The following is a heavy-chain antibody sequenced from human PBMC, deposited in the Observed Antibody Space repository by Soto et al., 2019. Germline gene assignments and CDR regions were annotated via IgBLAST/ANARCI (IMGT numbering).Heavy chain of an antibody. V-gene: IGHV3-23*01. D-gene: IGHD6-19*01. Sequence: GGSLRLSCAASGFTFSSYAMSWVRQAPGKGLEWVSAISGSGGSTYYADSVKGRFTISRDNSKNTLYLQMNSLRAEDTAVYYCAKVLYSSGWYSGPHYYYYGMDVWGQGTTVTVSS. CDR3: AKVLYSSGWYSGPHYYYYGMDV. CDR2: ISGSGGST. CDR1: GFTFSSYA. J-gene: IGHJ6*02.